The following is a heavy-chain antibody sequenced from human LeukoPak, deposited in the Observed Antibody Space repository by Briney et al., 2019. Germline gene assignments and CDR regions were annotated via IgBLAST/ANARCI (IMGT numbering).Heavy chain of an antibody. Sequence: GGALQISFKGSGYGFTSYWIGWGRPMPGKGLEWRGIIYPCDSDTTYTPSFPGQVPISADKSITTAYLPLSSLKASHTAMYYCARVTTWSPEDSWFDHWGQGTLVTVSS. V-gene: IGHV5-51*01. D-gene: IGHD4-11*01. J-gene: IGHJ5*02. CDR2: IYPCDSDT. CDR1: GYGFTSYW. CDR3: ARVTTWSPEDSWFDH.